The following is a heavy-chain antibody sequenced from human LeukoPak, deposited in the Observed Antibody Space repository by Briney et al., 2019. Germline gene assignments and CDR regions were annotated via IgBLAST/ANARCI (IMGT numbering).Heavy chain of an antibody. CDR3: ARDKAGTTPYYYYSMDV. CDR1: GFTFSSYA. CDR2: ISNSSSYI. Sequence: GGSLRLSCAASGFTFSSYAMSWVRQAPGKGLEWVSSISNSSSYIYYADSVKGRFTISRDNAKNSLYLQMNSLRAEDTAVYYCARDKAGTTPYYYYSMDVWGKGTTVTVSS. D-gene: IGHD1-14*01. V-gene: IGHV3-21*01. J-gene: IGHJ6*03.